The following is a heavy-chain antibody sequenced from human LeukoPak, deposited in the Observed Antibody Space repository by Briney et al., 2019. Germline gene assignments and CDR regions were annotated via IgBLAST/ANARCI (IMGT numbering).Heavy chain of an antibody. CDR2: INPNSGGT. J-gene: IGHJ1*01. Sequence: ASVKVSCKASGYTLTGYYMHWVRQARGQGLEWMGWINPNSGGTNYAQKFQGRVTMTRDTSIITAYMELSRLRSDDTAVYFCARGYYDSSDYEYFQHWGQGTLVTVSS. CDR3: ARGYYDSSDYEYFQH. V-gene: IGHV1-2*02. CDR1: GYTLTGYY. D-gene: IGHD3-22*01.